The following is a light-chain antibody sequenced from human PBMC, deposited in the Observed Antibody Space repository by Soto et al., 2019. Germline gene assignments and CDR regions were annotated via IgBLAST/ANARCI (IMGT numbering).Light chain of an antibody. CDR3: QQYGSSPAWT. J-gene: IGKJ1*01. CDR1: QSISSSY. V-gene: IGKV3-20*01. Sequence: EIVLTQSPGTLSLSPGERATLSCRASQSISSSYLAWHQQKPGRAPRLLIYAASSRATGIPDRFSGSGSGTDFTLTISRLEPEDFAVYYCQQYGSSPAWTFGQGTKVEIK. CDR2: AAS.